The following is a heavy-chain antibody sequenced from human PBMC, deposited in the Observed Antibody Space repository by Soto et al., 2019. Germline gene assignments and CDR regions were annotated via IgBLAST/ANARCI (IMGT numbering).Heavy chain of an antibody. CDR3: ARDFSDVSSGYSVDY. J-gene: IGHJ4*02. Sequence: GASVKVSCKASGYTFTSYGISWVRQAPGQGLEWMGWISAYNGNTNYAQKLQGRVTMTTDTSTSTAYMELRSLRSDDTAVYYCARDFSDVSSGYSVDYWGQGTLVTVSS. D-gene: IGHD3-22*01. CDR2: ISAYNGNT. CDR1: GYTFTSYG. V-gene: IGHV1-18*01.